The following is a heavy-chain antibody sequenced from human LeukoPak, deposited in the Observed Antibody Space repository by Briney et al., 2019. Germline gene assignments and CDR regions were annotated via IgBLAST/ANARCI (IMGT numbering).Heavy chain of an antibody. CDR2: INPNSGGT. D-gene: IGHD3-22*01. CDR1: GYTFTGYY. V-gene: IGHV1-2*02. Sequence: ASVKVSCKASGYTFTGYYMHWVRQAPGQGLEWMGWINPNSGGTNYAQKFQGRVTMTRDTSISTAYMELSRLRSDDTAVYYCARVGYYYDSSGYYYPYYFDYWGQGTLVTVSS. J-gene: IGHJ4*02. CDR3: ARVGYYYDSSGYYYPYYFDY.